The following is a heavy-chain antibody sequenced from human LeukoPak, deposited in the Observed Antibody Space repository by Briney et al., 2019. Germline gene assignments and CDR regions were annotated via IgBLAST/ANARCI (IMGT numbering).Heavy chain of an antibody. CDR1: GGSFSGYY. J-gene: IGHJ6*03. CDR2: INHSGST. Sequence: PSETLSLTCAVYGGSFSGYYWSWIRQPPGKGLEWIGEINHSGSTNYNPSLKSRVTISVDTSKNQFSLKLSSVTAADTAVYYCARLTGAAAGTYYYYYMYVWGKGTTVTVSS. D-gene: IGHD6-13*01. V-gene: IGHV4-34*01. CDR3: ARLTGAAAGTYYYYYMYV.